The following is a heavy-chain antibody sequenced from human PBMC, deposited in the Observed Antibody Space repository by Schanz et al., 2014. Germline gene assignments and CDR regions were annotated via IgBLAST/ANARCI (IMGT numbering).Heavy chain of an antibody. J-gene: IGHJ6*02. D-gene: IGHD3-3*01. CDR3: ARVVGGAEWLLYDDYYYNLDV. CDR2: VYNNGRP. V-gene: IGHV4-59*01. Sequence: QVQLQESGPGLVRPSETLSLTCTVSGASMDNYYWSWIRQPPGKGLEWIGYVYNNGRPYYNPSLKSRVAISVDTSKNQFSLKLTSMTAADTAVYYCARVVGGAEWLLYDDYYYNLDVWGQGTTVTVSS. CDR1: GASMDNYY.